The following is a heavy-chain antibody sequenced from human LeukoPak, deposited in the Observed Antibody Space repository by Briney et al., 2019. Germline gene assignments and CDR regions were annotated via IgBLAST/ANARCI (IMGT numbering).Heavy chain of an antibody. CDR1: GFTFNSYA. J-gene: IGHJ5*02. CDR2: PSGSGGNT. Sequence: PGGSLRLSCSASGFTFNSYAMSRVRHAPGKGLEWVSVPSGSGGNTYYADSVKGRFTISRDNSKNTLYLQMKSLRAEDTAVYYCAKRGYSGYDPWFDPWGQGTLVTVSS. V-gene: IGHV3-23*01. CDR3: AKRGYSGYDPWFDP. D-gene: IGHD5-12*01.